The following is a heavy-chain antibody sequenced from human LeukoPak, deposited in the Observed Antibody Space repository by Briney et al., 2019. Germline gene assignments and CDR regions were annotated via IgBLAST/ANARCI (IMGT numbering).Heavy chain of an antibody. V-gene: IGHV4-39*01. D-gene: IGHD3-16*01. CDR2: IYYSGST. J-gene: IGHJ4*02. Sequence: SETLSLTCTVSGGSISSSSYYWGWIRQPPGKGLEWIGSIYYSGSTYYNPSLKSRVTISVDTSKNQFSLKLSSVTAADTAGYYCARSVGGGAFDYWGQGTLVTVSS. CDR1: GGSISSSSYY. CDR3: ARSVGGGAFDY.